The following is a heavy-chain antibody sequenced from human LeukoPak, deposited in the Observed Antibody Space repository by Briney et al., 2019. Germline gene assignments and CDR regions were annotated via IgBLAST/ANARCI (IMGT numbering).Heavy chain of an antibody. CDR1: GGSISGYY. V-gene: IGHV4-59*01. D-gene: IGHD3-3*01. Sequence: SETLSLTCTVSGGSISGYYWSWIRQPPGKGLEYIGYIYYSGSTNYSPSLQSRVTISVDTSKHQFSLKLSSVTAADTAVYYCARLDTIFGVAKGFDYWGQGTLVTVSS. CDR3: ARLDTIFGVAKGFDY. CDR2: IYYSGST. J-gene: IGHJ4*02.